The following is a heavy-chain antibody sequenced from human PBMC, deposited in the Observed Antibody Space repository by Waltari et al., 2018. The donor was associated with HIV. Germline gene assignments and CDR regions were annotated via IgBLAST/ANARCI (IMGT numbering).Heavy chain of an antibody. J-gene: IGHJ4*02. CDR3: ARDSWGPDY. CDR2: ILSDGTST. Sequence: EVKLVESGGGIVQPGGSLRLSCVAPGFTFRHYGMHWVRQVPGKGLVWVSRILSDGTSTHYANSVKGRFTISRDNARNTLYLQMNSLRAEDTAVYYCARDSWGPDYWGQGNLVTVSS. D-gene: IGHD6-13*01. CDR1: GFTFRHYG. V-gene: IGHV3-74*01.